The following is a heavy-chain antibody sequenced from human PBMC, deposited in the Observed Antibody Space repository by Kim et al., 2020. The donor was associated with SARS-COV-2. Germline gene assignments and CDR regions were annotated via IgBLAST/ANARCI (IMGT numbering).Heavy chain of an antibody. D-gene: IGHD6-6*01. Sequence: GGSLRLSCEMSGFKFERFAVHWVRQPPGKGLEWVSGLSLDSDRIGYADSVKGRFTVSRDKAKETLYLQMDSLRIEDTAFYYCTRDLVPGGADYWGQGTLVTVSS. CDR1: GFKFERFA. J-gene: IGHJ4*02. V-gene: IGHV3-9*01. CDR2: LSLDSDRI. CDR3: TRDLVPGGADY.